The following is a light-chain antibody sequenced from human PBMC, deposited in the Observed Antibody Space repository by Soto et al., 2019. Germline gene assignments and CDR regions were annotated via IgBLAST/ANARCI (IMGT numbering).Light chain of an antibody. V-gene: IGKV3-11*01. Sequence: EIVLTQSPATLSLSPGERATLSCRASQSVSSYLAWYQQKPGQPPRLLMSDASNRATGIPARFSGSGSGTDFTLTIRSLEPADFAVYDGHQRSNWPLTFGGGTTVAIK. J-gene: IGKJ4*01. CDR2: DAS. CDR3: HQRSNWPLT. CDR1: QSVSSY.